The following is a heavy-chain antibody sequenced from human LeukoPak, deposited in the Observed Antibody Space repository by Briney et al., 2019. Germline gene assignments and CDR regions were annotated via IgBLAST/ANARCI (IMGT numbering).Heavy chain of an antibody. CDR1: GLTFSGQW. CDR3: AYTNHLTY. CDR2: IKYDGSEE. V-gene: IGHV3-7*01. J-gene: IGHJ4*02. Sequence: PGGSLRLSRAASGLTFSGQWMNWVRQAPGQGLEWVANIKYDGSEEYYADSVKGRFTISRDNAKNSLSLQMNYVRAGDTAIYYCAYTNHLTYWGQGALVTVSS. D-gene: IGHD3-16*01.